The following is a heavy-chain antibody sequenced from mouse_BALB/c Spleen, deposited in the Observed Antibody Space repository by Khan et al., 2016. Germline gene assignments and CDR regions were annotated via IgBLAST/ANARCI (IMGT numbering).Heavy chain of an antibody. D-gene: IGHD1-1*01. J-gene: IGHJ4*01. V-gene: IGHV1-80*01. CDR2: IYPGDGDT. CDR3: AELIGTREAMDY. Sequence: QVRLQQSGAELVRPGSSVKISCKASGYAFSSCCMNWVKQRPGQGLEWIGQIYPGDGDTNYNGKFKGKATLTADKSSSTAYMQPSSLTSEESAVYVCAELIGTREAMDYWGQGTSVTVSS. CDR1: GYAFSSCC.